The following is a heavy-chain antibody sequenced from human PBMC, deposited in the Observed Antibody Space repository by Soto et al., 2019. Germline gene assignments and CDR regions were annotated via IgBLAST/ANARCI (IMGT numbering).Heavy chain of an antibody. CDR1: GFTFSSYA. Sequence: LRLSCAASGFTFSSYAMSWVRQAPGKGLEWVSTISGSGGSADYADSVKGRFTISRDNPQNTLYLEMNSLRAEDTAIYYCAKDRFHVVVTVSIFDPWGQGTLVTVSS. CDR3: AKDRFHVVVTVSIFDP. V-gene: IGHV3-23*01. J-gene: IGHJ5*02. D-gene: IGHD2-21*02. CDR2: ISGSGGSA.